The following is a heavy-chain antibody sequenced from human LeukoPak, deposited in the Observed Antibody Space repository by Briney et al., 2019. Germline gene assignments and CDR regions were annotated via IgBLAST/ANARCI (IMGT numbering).Heavy chain of an antibody. CDR2: FDPEDGET. D-gene: IGHD2-15*01. V-gene: IGHV1-24*01. CDR3: ATIRYSNIPYYFDY. J-gene: IGHJ4*02. CDR1: GYTLTELS. Sequence: APVKVSCKVSGYTLTELSIHCVRQAPGKGLESMGGFDPEDGETIYAQKIQGRVTMTEDTSTDTAYMELSSLRSEDTAVYYCATIRYSNIPYYFDYWGQGTLVTVSS.